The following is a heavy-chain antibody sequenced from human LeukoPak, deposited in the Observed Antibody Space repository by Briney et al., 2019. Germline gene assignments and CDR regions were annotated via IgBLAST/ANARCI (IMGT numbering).Heavy chain of an antibody. Sequence: SGTLSLTCAVSGGSISSNNWWSWVRQPPGKGLEWIGEIYHSGSTNYNPSLKSRVTMSIDKSKNQFSLNLISVTAADTAVYYCARVSTVVTPVFDYWGQGTLVTVSS. CDR3: ARVSTVVTPVFDY. J-gene: IGHJ4*02. D-gene: IGHD4-23*01. CDR2: IYHSGST. V-gene: IGHV4-4*02. CDR1: GGSISSNNW.